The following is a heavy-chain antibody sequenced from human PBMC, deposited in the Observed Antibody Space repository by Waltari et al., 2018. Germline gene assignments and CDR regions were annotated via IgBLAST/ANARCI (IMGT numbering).Heavy chain of an antibody. CDR3: AKTVKGYYGSGSYCDY. J-gene: IGHJ4*02. Sequence: EVQLLESGGGLVQPGGSLSLSCAASGFTFSSYAMSWVRQAPGKGLEWVSAISGSGGSTYYADSVKGRFTISRDNSKNTLYLQMNSLRAEDTAVYYCAKTVKGYYGSGSYCDYWGQGTLVTVSS. CDR1: GFTFSSYA. D-gene: IGHD3-10*01. CDR2: ISGSGGST. V-gene: IGHV3-23*01.